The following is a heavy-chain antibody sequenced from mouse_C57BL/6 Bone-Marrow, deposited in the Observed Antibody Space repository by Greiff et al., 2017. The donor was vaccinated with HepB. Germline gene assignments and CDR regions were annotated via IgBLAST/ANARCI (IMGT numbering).Heavy chain of an antibody. CDR1: GYTFTDYN. CDR3: ATATPYYYAMDY. Sequence: VQLKQSGPELVKPGASVKIPCKASGYTFTDYNMDWVKQSHGKSLEWIGDINPNNGGTIYNQKFKGKATLTVDKSSSTAYMELRSLTSEDTAVYYCATATPYYYAMDYWGQGTSVTVSS. CDR2: INPNNGGT. D-gene: IGHD1-2*01. V-gene: IGHV1-18*01. J-gene: IGHJ4*01.